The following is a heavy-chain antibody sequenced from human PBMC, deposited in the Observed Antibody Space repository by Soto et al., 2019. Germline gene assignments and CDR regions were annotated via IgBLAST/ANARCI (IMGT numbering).Heavy chain of an antibody. V-gene: IGHV1-3*01. D-gene: IGHD2-2*01. CDR3: AREPVRHQLPPELYMDV. CDR1: GYSFSTYA. Sequence: QVPLVQSGAEVKKPGASVKVSCKASGYSFSTYAMSWVRQAPGQGLEWMGWIHGDDGNTKYSQKFQGRVTITRDTSASTFTSYMELSSLRSEDTGVYCAREPVRHQLPPELYMDVWGEGTTVTVSS. J-gene: IGHJ6*03. CDR2: IHGDDGNT.